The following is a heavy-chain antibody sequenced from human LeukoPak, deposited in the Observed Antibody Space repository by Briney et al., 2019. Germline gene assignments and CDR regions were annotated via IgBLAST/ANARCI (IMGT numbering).Heavy chain of an antibody. CDR3: ARALLGYSGYGTVDY. Sequence: GGSLRLSCAASGFTFSNYWMSWVRQAPGKGLEWVSYISSSSSTIYYADSVKGRFTISRDNVKNSVYLQMNSLRAEDTGVYYCARALLGYSGYGTVDYWGQGTLVTVSS. D-gene: IGHD5-12*01. V-gene: IGHV3-48*01. CDR2: ISSSSSTI. J-gene: IGHJ4*02. CDR1: GFTFSNYW.